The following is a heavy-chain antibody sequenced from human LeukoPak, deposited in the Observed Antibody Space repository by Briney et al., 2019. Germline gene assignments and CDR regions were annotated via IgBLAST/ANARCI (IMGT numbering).Heavy chain of an antibody. CDR1: GGAISSSSYY. J-gene: IGHJ6*03. CDR3: ARLIVVVPAARPYYYMDV. CDR2: IYYSGST. V-gene: IGHV4-39*01. D-gene: IGHD2-2*01. Sequence: SETLSLTCTVSGGAISSSSYYWGWIRQPPGKGLEWIGSIYYSGSTYYNPSLKSRVTISVDTSKNQFSLKLSSVTAADTAVYYSARLIVVVPAARPYYYMDVWGKGTTVTVSS.